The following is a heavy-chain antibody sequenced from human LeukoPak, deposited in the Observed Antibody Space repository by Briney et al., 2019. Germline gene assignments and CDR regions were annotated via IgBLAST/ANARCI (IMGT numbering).Heavy chain of an antibody. CDR1: GYSFTNYG. J-gene: IGHJ3*02. V-gene: IGHV1-2*02. D-gene: IGHD2-15*01. CDR3: ARGGPIGYCSGGSCYDAFDI. CDR2: INPNSGGT. Sequence: GASVKVSCKTSGYSFTNYGITWVRQAPGQGLEWMGWINPNSGGTNYAQKFQGRVTMTRDTSISTAYMELSRLRSDDTAVYYRARGGPIGYCSGGSCYDAFDIWGQGTMVTVSS.